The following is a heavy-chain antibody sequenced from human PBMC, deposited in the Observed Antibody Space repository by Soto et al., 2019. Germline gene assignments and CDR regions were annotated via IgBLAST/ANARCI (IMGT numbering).Heavy chain of an antibody. D-gene: IGHD4-17*01. CDR2: IIGSGSST. CDR1: GFTFSNYD. J-gene: IGHJ4*01. Sequence: EVQLLESGGGLIQPGGSLRLSCVASGFTFSNYDMSWFRQTPEKGLECGSTIIGSGSSTYYADSVKGRFTISRDNSKNTLYLQVNSMRTEDTTVYFCAKKMMTTGVSPANYFDYWGHGTLVTVSS. V-gene: IGHV3-23*01. CDR3: AKKMMTTGVSPANYFDY.